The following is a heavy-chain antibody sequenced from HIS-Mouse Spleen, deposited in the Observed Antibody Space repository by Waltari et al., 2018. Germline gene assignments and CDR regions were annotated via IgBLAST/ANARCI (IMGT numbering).Heavy chain of an antibody. D-gene: IGHD7-27*01. CDR2: INPKRGGT. J-gene: IGHJ4*02. CDR3: ARASNWGHFFDY. Sequence: QVQLVQSGAEVKKPGASVKVSCKASGYTFTGYYMHWVRQAPGQGLEWMGWINPKRGGTNYAQKFQGRVTMTRDTSISTAYMELSRLRSDDTAVYYCARASNWGHFFDYWGQGTLVTVSS. V-gene: IGHV1-2*02. CDR1: GYTFTGYY.